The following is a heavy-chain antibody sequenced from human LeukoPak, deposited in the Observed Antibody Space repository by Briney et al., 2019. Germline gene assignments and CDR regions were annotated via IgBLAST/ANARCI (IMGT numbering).Heavy chain of an antibody. J-gene: IGHJ5*02. CDR3: AIARGDIVVVPAQTNWFDP. CDR2: ISSSSSYI. CDR1: GFTLSSYS. V-gene: IGHV3-21*01. D-gene: IGHD2-2*01. Sequence: GGSLRLSCAASGFTLSSYSMNWVRQAPGKGLEWVSSISSSSSYIYYADSVKGRFTISRDNAKNSLYLQMNSLRAEDTAVYYCAIARGDIVVVPAQTNWFDPWGQGTLVTVSS.